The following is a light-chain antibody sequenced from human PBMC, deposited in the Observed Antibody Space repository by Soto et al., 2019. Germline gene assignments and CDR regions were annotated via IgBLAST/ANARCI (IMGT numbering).Light chain of an antibody. J-gene: IGKJ5*01. Sequence: EIVLTQSPATLSSSPGERATLSCRASQSVSSYLAWYQQKPGQAPRLLIYDASNRATGIPARFSGSGSGTDFTLTISSLEPEAFAVYYCQQRNNWTFGQGTRLEIK. V-gene: IGKV3-11*01. CDR3: QQRNNWT. CDR1: QSVSSY. CDR2: DAS.